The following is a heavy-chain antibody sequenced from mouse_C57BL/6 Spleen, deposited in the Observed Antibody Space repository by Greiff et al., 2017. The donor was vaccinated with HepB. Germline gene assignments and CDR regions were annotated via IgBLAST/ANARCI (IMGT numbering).Heavy chain of an antibody. CDR1: GYTFTSYW. Sequence: VQLQQPGAELVKPGASVKMSCKASGYTFTSYWITWVKQRPGQGLEWIGDIYPGSGSTNYNEKFKSKATLTVDTSSSTAYMQLSSLTSEDSAVYYCGTVVATDWYFDVWGTGTTVTVSS. CDR3: GTVVATDWYFDV. D-gene: IGHD1-1*01. V-gene: IGHV1-55*01. CDR2: IYPGSGST. J-gene: IGHJ1*03.